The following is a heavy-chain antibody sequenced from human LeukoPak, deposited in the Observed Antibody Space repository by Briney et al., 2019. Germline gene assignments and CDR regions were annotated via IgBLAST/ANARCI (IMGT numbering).Heavy chain of an antibody. CDR1: GYTFTSYA. CDR2: INAGNGNT. D-gene: IGHD3-10*01. J-gene: IGHJ4*02. V-gene: IGHV1-3*01. CDR3: ARDEPSGSGTDY. Sequence: ASVKVPCKASGYTFTSYAMHWVRQAPGQRLEWMGWINAGNGNTKYSQKFRGRVTITRDTSASTAYMELTSLRSEDTAVYYCARDEPSGSGTDYWGQGTLVTVSS.